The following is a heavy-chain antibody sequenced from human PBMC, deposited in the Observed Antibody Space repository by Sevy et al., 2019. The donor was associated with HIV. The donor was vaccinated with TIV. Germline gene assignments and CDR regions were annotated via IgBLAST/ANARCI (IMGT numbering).Heavy chain of an antibody. D-gene: IGHD2-2*01. CDR1: GFTFSSYW. Sequence: GGSLRLSCAASGFTFSSYWMSWVRQAPGKGLEWVAHIKVDGSERYYVDSLKGRFTISRENAKNSLYLQMNSLRAEDTAVYYCARDCSSTSCLWGLDVWGQGTTVTVSS. CDR2: IKVDGSER. J-gene: IGHJ6*02. CDR3: ARDCSSTSCLWGLDV. V-gene: IGHV3-7*03.